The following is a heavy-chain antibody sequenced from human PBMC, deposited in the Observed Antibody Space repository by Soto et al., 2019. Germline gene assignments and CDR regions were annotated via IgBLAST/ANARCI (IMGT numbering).Heavy chain of an antibody. CDR3: SRVGWDPTLYFDY. V-gene: IGHV4-30-4*01. CDR1: GGSISSGDYY. CDR2: IYYSGST. Sequence: QVQLQESGPGLVKPSQTLSLTCTVSGGSISSGDYYWSWIRQPPGKGLEWIGYIYYSGSTYYNPYLKSRVTISVDTSKNQFSLKLSSVTAADTAVYYCSRVGWDPTLYFDYWGQGTLVTVSS. D-gene: IGHD1-26*01. J-gene: IGHJ4*02.